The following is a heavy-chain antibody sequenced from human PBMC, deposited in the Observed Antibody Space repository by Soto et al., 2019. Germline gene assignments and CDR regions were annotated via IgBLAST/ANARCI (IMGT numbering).Heavy chain of an antibody. CDR3: AESTRLMFGEVGPGY. V-gene: IGHV4-34*01. J-gene: IGHJ4*02. D-gene: IGHD3-10*02. CDR1: GGSFSGYY. Sequence: SETLSLTCAVYGGSFSGYYWSWIRQPPGKGLEWIGEINHSGSTNYNPSLKSRVTISVDTSKNQFSLKLSSVTAADTAVYYCAESTRLMFGEVGPGYWGQGTLVTVYS. CDR2: INHSGST.